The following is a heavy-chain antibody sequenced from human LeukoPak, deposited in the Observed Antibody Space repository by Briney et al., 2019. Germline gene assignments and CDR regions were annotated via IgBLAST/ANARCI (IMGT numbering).Heavy chain of an antibody. Sequence: GRSLRLSCAASGFTFSSYGMHWVRQAPGKGLEWVAVISYDGSNKYYADSVKGRFTISRDNSKNTLYLQTNSLRAEDTAVYYCAKGALRYFDWLKCFVDYWGQGTLVTVSS. V-gene: IGHV3-30*18. J-gene: IGHJ4*02. CDR2: ISYDGSNK. D-gene: IGHD3-9*01. CDR3: AKGALRYFDWLKCFVDY. CDR1: GFTFSSYG.